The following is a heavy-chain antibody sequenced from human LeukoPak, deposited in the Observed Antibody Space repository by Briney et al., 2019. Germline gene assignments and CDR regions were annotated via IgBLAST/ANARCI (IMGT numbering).Heavy chain of an antibody. V-gene: IGHV3-74*01. D-gene: IGHD3-3*01. Sequence: GGSLRLSCAASGFTFSSYWMHWVRQAPGKGLVWVSRINSDGSSTSYADSVKGRFTISRDNAKNTLYLQTNSLRAEDTAVYYCASERITIFGVQDDAFDIWGQGTMVTVSS. CDR1: GFTFSSYW. J-gene: IGHJ3*02. CDR3: ASERITIFGVQDDAFDI. CDR2: INSDGSST.